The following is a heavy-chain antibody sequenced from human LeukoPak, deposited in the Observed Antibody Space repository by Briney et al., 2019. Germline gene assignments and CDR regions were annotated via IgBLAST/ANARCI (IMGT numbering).Heavy chain of an antibody. J-gene: IGHJ4*02. D-gene: IGHD5-24*01. Sequence: PGGSLRLSCAASGFTFSSYSMNWVRQAPGRGLEWVSTISSSSSYIYYADSVKGRFTISRDNAKNSLYLQMNSLRAEDTAVYYCATLEAFGYWGQGTLVTVSS. CDR1: GFTFSSYS. CDR2: ISSSSSYI. CDR3: ATLEAFGY. V-gene: IGHV3-21*01.